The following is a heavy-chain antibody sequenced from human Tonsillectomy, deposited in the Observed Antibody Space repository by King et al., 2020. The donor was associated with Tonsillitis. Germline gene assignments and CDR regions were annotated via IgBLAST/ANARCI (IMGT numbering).Heavy chain of an antibody. D-gene: IGHD2-2*02. V-gene: IGHV3-15*01. J-gene: IGHJ4*02. CDR2: IKSRPDGGTT. Sequence: VQLVESGGGLVKPGGSLRLSCAASGFAFSNTWMSWVRQAPGRGLEWVGRIKSRPDGGTTDYAAPVKGRFTISRDDEKKTVFLQMISLKIEDTAVYYFTSDLGYCSGISCYIVFGGQGTLVTVSS. CDR3: TSDLGYCSGISCYIVF. CDR1: GFAFSNTW.